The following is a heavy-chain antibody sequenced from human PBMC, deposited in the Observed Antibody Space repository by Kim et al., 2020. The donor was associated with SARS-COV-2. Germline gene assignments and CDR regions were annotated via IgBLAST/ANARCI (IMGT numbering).Heavy chain of an antibody. J-gene: IGHJ3*02. D-gene: IGHD3-10*01. V-gene: IGHV4-59*01. CDR2: IYYSGST. Sequence: SETLSLTCTVSGGSISRYYWSWIRQPPGKGLEWIGYIYYSGSTNYNPSLKSRVTISVDTSKNQFSLKLSSVTAADTAVYYCATLKTYYYGSGNAFDIWGQGTMVTVSS. CDR1: GGSISRYY. CDR3: ATLKTYYYGSGNAFDI.